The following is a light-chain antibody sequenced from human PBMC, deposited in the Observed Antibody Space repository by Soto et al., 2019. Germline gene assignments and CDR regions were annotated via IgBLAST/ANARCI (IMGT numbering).Light chain of an antibody. V-gene: IGKV3-20*01. CDR2: GAS. CDR3: QQYAIVPRT. Sequence: EIVLTQSPGTLSLSPGERATLSCRASQSVSSSYLAWYQQKPGQAPRLLIYGASSRATGIPDRFSGSGSGTDFTLTISRLEPEDFSVYYCQQYAIVPRTFGQGTKV. J-gene: IGKJ1*01. CDR1: QSVSSSY.